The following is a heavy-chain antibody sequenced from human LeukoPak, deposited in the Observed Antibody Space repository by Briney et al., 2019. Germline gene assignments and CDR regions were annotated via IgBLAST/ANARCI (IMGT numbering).Heavy chain of an antibody. D-gene: IGHD6-13*01. CDR1: GGSISSGGYY. Sequence: SETLSLTCTVSGGSISSGGYYWSWIRQHPGKGLEWIGYIYYSGSTYYNPSLKSRVTISVDTSKNQFSPKLSSVTAADTAVYYCARSIAAAGTSRLWWFDPWGQGTLVTVSS. V-gene: IGHV4-31*03. J-gene: IGHJ5*02. CDR3: ARSIAAAGTSRLWWFDP. CDR2: IYYSGST.